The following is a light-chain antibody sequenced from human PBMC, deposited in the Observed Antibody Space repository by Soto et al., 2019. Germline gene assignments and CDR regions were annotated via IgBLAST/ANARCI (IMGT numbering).Light chain of an antibody. CDR3: CAFVRSNALL. J-gene: IGLJ2*01. CDR2: EVS. V-gene: IGLV2-14*01. CDR1: RSDVGTYDY. Sequence: QSALTQPASVSGSPGQSITISCTGTRSDVGTYDYVSWYQQHPGKAPKLMIYEVSNRPSGVSNRFSGSKSGNTASLTISGLQAEDEADYYCCAFVRSNALLFGGGTKVTVL.